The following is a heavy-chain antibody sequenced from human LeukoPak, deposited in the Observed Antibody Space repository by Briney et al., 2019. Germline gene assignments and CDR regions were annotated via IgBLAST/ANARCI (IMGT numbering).Heavy chain of an antibody. D-gene: IGHD5-24*01. CDR1: GYTFTSYA. J-gene: IGHJ4*02. CDR3: ARVFSRDGYNNFDY. CDR2: ISAYNGNT. V-gene: IGHV1-18*01. Sequence: ASVKVSCKASGYTFTSYAMNWVRQAPGQGLEWMGWISAYNGNTNYAQKLQGRVTMTTDTSTSTAYMELRSLRSDDTAVYYCARVFSRDGYNNFDYWGQGTLVTVSS.